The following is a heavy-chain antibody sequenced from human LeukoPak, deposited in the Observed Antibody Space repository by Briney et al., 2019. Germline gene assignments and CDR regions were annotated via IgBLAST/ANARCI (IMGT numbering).Heavy chain of an antibody. CDR1: GGSISSSNW. CDR2: IYSSGST. D-gene: IGHD6-25*01. CDR3: ARVSSGGRYDY. J-gene: IGHJ4*02. V-gene: IGHV4-4*02. Sequence: SETLSLTCAVSGGSISSSNWWSWVRQPPGKGLEWIGRIYSSGSTNYNPSLKSRVTMSVDTSKNQFSLNLSSVTAADTAVYYCARVSSGGRYDYWGRGTLVTVSS.